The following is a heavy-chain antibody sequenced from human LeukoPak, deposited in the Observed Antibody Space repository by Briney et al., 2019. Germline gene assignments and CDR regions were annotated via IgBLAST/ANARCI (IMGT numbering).Heavy chain of an antibody. CDR2: IRRITDGGTT. D-gene: IGHD1-14*01. CDR1: GFTFSNAW. CDR3: ATAVSRYTLTWGSFDI. Sequence: GGSLRLSCAASGFTFSNAWMNWVRQAPRKGLEWVGRIRRITDGGTTDYAAPVKGRFTISRDDSKNTLYLQMNSLKTEDAGVYYCATAVSRYTLTWGSFDIWGQGTRVTVSS. J-gene: IGHJ3*02. V-gene: IGHV3-15*01.